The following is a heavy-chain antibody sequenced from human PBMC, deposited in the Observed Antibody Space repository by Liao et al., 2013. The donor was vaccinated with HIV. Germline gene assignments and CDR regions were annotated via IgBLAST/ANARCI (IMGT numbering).Heavy chain of an antibody. CDR2: TYTSGNG. CDR3: ARDTNFWSGSGGIDL. V-gene: IGHV4-4*07. D-gene: IGHD3-3*01. J-gene: IGHJ5*02. CDR1: GASISDYY. Sequence: QVQLQESGPGLVNPSETLSLTCNVSGASISDYYWSWIRQAAGKGLEWIGRTYTSGNGNYNPSLRSRVTMSVDTSKTQFSLTLLSVTGADTAVYYCARDTNFWSGSGGIDLWGQGTLVTVSP.